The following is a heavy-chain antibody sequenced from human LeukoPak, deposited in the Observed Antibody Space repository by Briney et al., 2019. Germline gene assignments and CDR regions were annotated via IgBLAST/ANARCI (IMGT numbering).Heavy chain of an antibody. J-gene: IGHJ4*02. Sequence: SGTLSLTCTVSGGSISSYYWSWIRQPPGKGLEWIGYIYYSGSTNYNPSLKSRVTISVDTSKNQFSLKLSSVTAADTAVYYCARHGGYSSGWFRFDYWGQGTLVTVSS. CDR3: ARHGGYSSGWFRFDY. V-gene: IGHV4-59*08. CDR2: IYYSGST. D-gene: IGHD6-19*01. CDR1: GGSISSYY.